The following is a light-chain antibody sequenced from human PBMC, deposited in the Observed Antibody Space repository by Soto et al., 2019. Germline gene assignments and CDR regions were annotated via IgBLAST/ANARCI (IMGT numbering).Light chain of an antibody. J-gene: IGKJ5*01. V-gene: IGKV3D-15*01. CDR1: QSAGNF. CDR3: QQHNQWPIT. CDR2: YIS. Sequence: EIVMTQSPATLSVSPVETASLSCRASQSAGNFLAWYQQKPGQAPRLLIYYISTRATGITARFSGSGSGTEFTLTINSLQSEDSAVYYCQQHNQWPITFGPGTRLEIK.